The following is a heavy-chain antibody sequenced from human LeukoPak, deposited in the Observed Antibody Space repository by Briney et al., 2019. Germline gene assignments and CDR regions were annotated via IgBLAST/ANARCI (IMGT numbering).Heavy chain of an antibody. CDR3: VRQRLLWFGESNSGFDY. Sequence: PSETLSLTCTVSVGSISTYYWSWIRQPPGKGLEWIGYIYYSGSTNYNPSLKSRVTISLDTSKKQFSLNLYSVTAADTAVYYCVRQRLLWFGESNSGFDYWGQGTLVTVSS. CDR2: IYYSGST. J-gene: IGHJ4*02. V-gene: IGHV4-59*08. CDR1: VGSISTYY. D-gene: IGHD3-10*01.